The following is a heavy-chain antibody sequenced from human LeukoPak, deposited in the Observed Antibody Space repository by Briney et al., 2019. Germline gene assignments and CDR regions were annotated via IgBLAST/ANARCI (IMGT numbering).Heavy chain of an antibody. Sequence: SETLSLTCTVSGASISSGSYYWSWIRQSAGKGLEWIGRMYTRGATNYNPSLKSRVTMSVDTSKNQFSLKLNSVTAADTAVYYCARVSSSWYQDWCFDLWGRGTLVTVSS. J-gene: IGHJ2*01. CDR2: MYTRGAT. V-gene: IGHV4-61*02. CDR1: GASISSGSYY. CDR3: ARVSSSWYQDWCFDL. D-gene: IGHD6-13*01.